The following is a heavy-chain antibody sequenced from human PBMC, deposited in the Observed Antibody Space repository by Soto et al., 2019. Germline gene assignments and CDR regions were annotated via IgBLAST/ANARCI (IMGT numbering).Heavy chain of an antibody. CDR3: AKDINGYSSGWYKEIVA. CDR2: ISGSGGST. J-gene: IGHJ5*02. CDR1: GFTFSSYA. V-gene: IGHV3-23*01. Sequence: GGSLRLSCAASGFTFSSYAMSWVRQAPGKGLEWVSAISGSGGSTYYADSVKGRFTISRDNSKNTLYLQMNSLRAEDTAVYYCAKDINGYSSGWYKEIVAWGQGTLVTVSS. D-gene: IGHD6-19*01.